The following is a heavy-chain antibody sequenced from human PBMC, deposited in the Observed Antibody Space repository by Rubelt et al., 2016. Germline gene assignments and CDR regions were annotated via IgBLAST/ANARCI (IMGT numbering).Heavy chain of an antibody. D-gene: IGHD1-1*01. CDR3: ALGDHSGTPIDY. V-gene: IGHV4-4*02. CDR2: IYHRGST. Sequence: HVQLQESGPGLVKPSGTLSLTCAVSGGSISSSNWWSWVRQPPGTRLEWIAEIYHRGSTNYNPSLKSRVTISIARSKNQISLKLTAGTAADTAVYYCALGDHSGTPIDYWGQGTVVTVSS. CDR1: GGSISSSNW. J-gene: IGHJ4*02.